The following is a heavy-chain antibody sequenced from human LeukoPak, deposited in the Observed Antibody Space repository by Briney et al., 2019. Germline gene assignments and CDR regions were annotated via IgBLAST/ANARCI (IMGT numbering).Heavy chain of an antibody. D-gene: IGHD3-22*01. Sequence: GASVKVSCKASGYTFTSYGISWLRQAPGQGLEWMGWISAYNGNTNYAQKLQGRVTMTTDTSTSTAYMELRSLRSDDTAVYYCARGGTMIVVVTPMDVWGQGTTVTVSS. CDR2: ISAYNGNT. V-gene: IGHV1-18*01. CDR1: GYTFTSYG. CDR3: ARGGTMIVVVTPMDV. J-gene: IGHJ6*02.